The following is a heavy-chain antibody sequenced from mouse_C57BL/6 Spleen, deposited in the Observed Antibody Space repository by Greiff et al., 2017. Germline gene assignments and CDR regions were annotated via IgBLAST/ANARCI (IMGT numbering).Heavy chain of an antibody. J-gene: IGHJ2*01. Sequence: VQLKESGGGLVKPGGSLKLSCAASGFTFSDYGMHWVRQAPEKGLEWVAYISSGSSTIYYADTVKGRFTISRDNAKNTLFLQMTSLRSEDTAMYYCARRAHYYGSSYEYYFDYWGQGTTLTVSS. V-gene: IGHV5-17*01. CDR3: ARRAHYYGSSYEYYFDY. CDR2: ISSGSSTI. D-gene: IGHD1-1*01. CDR1: GFTFSDYG.